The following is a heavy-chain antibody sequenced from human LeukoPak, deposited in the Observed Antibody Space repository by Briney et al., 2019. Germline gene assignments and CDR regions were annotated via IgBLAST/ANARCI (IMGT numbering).Heavy chain of an antibody. CDR1: GFTFSNHW. J-gene: IGHJ4*02. CDR3: ARERASENYANAPPFDL. Sequence: GGSLRLSCAASGFTFSNHWMSWVRQAPGKGLEWVGNINQHGSETYYVDSVRGRYTISRDNAKNSLYLLMISLGAEDTAVYYCARERASENYANAPPFDLWGQGTLVTVSS. V-gene: IGHV3-7*01. D-gene: IGHD3-10*01. CDR2: INQHGSET.